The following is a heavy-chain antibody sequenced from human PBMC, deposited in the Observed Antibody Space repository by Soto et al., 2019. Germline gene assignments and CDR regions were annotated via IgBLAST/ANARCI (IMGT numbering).Heavy chain of an antibody. Sequence: GGSLRLSCAASGFTFSSYGMHWVRQAPGKGLEWVAVISYDGSNKYYADSVKGRFTISRDNSKNTLYLQMNSLRAEDTAVYYCAKDPHSSSPLYWGQGTLVTVSS. CDR1: GFTFSSYG. CDR3: AKDPHSSSPLY. CDR2: ISYDGSNK. V-gene: IGHV3-30*18. D-gene: IGHD6-6*01. J-gene: IGHJ4*02.